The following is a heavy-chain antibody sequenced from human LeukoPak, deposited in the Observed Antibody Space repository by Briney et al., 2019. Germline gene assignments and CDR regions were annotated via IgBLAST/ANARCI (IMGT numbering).Heavy chain of an antibody. CDR1: GITFSSYG. J-gene: IGHJ4*02. D-gene: IGHD5-18*01. CDR3: AKGGMQVWSNPVDH. Sequence: GGSLRLSCAASGITFSSYGMHWVRQAPGKGLEWVAVIWYVGSNKYYADSVKGRFTISRDNSKNTLYLQMNSLRAEDTAVYYCAKGGMQVWSNPVDHWGQGTLVTVSS. V-gene: IGHV3-33*06. CDR2: IWYVGSNK.